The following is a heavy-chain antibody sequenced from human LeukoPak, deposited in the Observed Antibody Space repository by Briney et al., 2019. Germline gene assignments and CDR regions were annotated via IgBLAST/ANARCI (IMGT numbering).Heavy chain of an antibody. CDR3: AGRGHRYSRD. Sequence: SETLSLTCTVSGGSISTYYWNWIRQPPGKGLEWIGYIYDSGITDYNSSLKSRLTISVDTSNNQFSLNLRSVTAADTAVYYCAGRGHRYSRDWGQGILVTVSS. V-gene: IGHV4-4*09. CDR2: IYDSGIT. J-gene: IGHJ1*01. CDR1: GGSISTYY. D-gene: IGHD2-15*01.